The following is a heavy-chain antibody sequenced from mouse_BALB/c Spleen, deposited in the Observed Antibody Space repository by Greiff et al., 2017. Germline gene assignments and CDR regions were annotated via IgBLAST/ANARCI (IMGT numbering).Heavy chain of an antibody. CDR1: GFTFNTYA. Sequence: EVKLMESGGGLVQPKGSLKLSCAASGFTFNTYAMNWVRQAPGKGLEWVARIRSKSNNYATYYADSVKDRCTISRDDSQSMLYLQMNNLKTEDTAMYYCVRASLWGSFDYWGQGTTLTVSS. CDR2: IRSKSNNYAT. CDR3: VRASLWGSFDY. J-gene: IGHJ2*01. V-gene: IGHV10-1*02. D-gene: IGHD6-1*01.